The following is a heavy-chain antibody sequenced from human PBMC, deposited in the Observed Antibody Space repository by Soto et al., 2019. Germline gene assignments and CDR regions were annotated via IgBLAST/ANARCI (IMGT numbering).Heavy chain of an antibody. D-gene: IGHD3-22*01. CDR3: ARGVSSGYTIDY. J-gene: IGHJ4*02. V-gene: IGHV4-30-4*01. CDR2: IYYSGST. Sequence: KTSETLSLTCTVSGGSISSGDYYRSWIRQPPGKGLEWIGYIYYSGSTYYNPSLKSRVTISVDTSKNQFSLKLSSVTAADTAVYYCARGVSSGYTIDYWGQGTLVTVSS. CDR1: GGSISSGDYY.